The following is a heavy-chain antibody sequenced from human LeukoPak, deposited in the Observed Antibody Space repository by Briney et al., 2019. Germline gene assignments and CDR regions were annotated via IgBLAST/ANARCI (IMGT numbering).Heavy chain of an antibody. CDR2: INHSGST. Sequence: PSETLSLICAVYGGSFSGYYWSWIRQPPGKGLEWIGEINHSGSTNYNPSLKSRVTISVDTSKNQFSLKLSSVTAADTAVYYCGRLTVATIDYWGQGTLVTVSS. CDR1: GGSFSGYY. V-gene: IGHV4-34*01. J-gene: IGHJ4*02. D-gene: IGHD5-12*01. CDR3: GRLTVATIDY.